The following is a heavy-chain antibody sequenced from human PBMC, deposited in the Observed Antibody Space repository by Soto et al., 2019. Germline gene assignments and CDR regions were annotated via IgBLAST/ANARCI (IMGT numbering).Heavy chain of an antibody. CDR1: GFTFRNQW. Sequence: EVQLEESGGGSVQLGESLRVSCVASGFTFRNQWMHWVRQVPGKGLVWVCRINGDGTRASYADFVKGRFTISRDNAQNLLFLQLNSLRFDDTGFYHCARGGAAGRGDAIGIWGPGTTVAVSS. CDR3: ARGGAAGRGDAIGI. V-gene: IGHV3-74*01. D-gene: IGHD3-10*01. CDR2: INGDGTRA. J-gene: IGHJ3*02.